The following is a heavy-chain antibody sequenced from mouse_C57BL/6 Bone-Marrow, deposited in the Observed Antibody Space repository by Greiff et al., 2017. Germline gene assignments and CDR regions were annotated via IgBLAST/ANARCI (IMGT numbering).Heavy chain of an antibody. Sequence: EVMLVESGGDLVKPGGSLKLSCAASGFTFSSHGMSWVRQTPDKRLEWVATISSGGSYTYYPDSVKGRFTISRDNAKNTLYLQMSSLKSEDTAMYYCARQTGTLFAYWGQGTLVTVSA. CDR1: GFTFSSHG. V-gene: IGHV5-6*01. J-gene: IGHJ3*01. D-gene: IGHD4-1*01. CDR2: ISSGGSYT. CDR3: ARQTGTLFAY.